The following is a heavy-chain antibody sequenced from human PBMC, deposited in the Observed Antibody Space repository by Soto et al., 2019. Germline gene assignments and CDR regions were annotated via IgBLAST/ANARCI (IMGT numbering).Heavy chain of an antibody. V-gene: IGHV4-59*12. D-gene: IGHD3-16*02. Sequence: SETLSLTCTVSSGSISSFYWSWIRQPPGKGLEWIGYIYYSGSTKYDPSLKSRVTISVDTSKNQFSLKLSSVTAADTAVYFCARGGMSVWGTYRLRFFDYWGQGTLVTVSS. CDR1: SGSISSFY. CDR3: ARGGMSVWGTYRLRFFDY. CDR2: IYYSGST. J-gene: IGHJ4*02.